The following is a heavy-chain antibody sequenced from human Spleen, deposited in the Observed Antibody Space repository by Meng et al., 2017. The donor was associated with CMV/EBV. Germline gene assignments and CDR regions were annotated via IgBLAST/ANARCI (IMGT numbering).Heavy chain of an antibody. CDR2: IRSKANNYAT. D-gene: IGHD3-3*02. CDR3: ARVTFNWFFDL. Sequence: CAASGFTFSGSAIHWVRQASGKGLEWVGRIRSKANNYATEYAASVKGRFTISRDDSKNTAYLQMNSLKTEDTAVYYCARVTFNWFFDLWGRGTLVTVSS. J-gene: IGHJ2*01. CDR1: GFTFSGSA. V-gene: IGHV3-73*01.